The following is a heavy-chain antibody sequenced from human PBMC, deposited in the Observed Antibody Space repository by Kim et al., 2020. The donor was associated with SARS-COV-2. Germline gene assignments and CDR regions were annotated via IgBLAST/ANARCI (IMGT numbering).Heavy chain of an antibody. CDR1: DDSIRESYW. CDR3: ARHKRGVNAFDY. D-gene: IGHD2-8*01. Sequence: SETLSLTCTVSDDSIRESYWWSWVRQPPGTGLEWIGEVYQRGKTNYNPSLRSRIAISIDQSKGQFSLKMTSVTAADTAVYYCARHKRGVNAFDYWGQGTLVAVSS. CDR2: VYQRGKT. J-gene: IGHJ4*02. V-gene: IGHV4-4*02.